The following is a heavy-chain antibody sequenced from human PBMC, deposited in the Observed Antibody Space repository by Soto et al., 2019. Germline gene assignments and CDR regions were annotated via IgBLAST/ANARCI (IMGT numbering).Heavy chain of an antibody. Sequence: GWSLRLSCAASGVSFGSYALSWVRQAPGKGLEWVSTISGSDGKTFYADSVKGRFSISRDTSQSTLYLQMNSLRADDTAMYYCARWSYLDYWGQGTRVTVSS. V-gene: IGHV3-23*01. D-gene: IGHD3-3*01. CDR3: ARWSYLDY. CDR2: ISGSDGKT. CDR1: GVSFGSYA. J-gene: IGHJ4*02.